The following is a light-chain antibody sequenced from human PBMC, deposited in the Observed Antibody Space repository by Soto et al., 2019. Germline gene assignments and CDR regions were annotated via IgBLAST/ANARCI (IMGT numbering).Light chain of an antibody. CDR1: QSISNW. J-gene: IGKJ1*01. CDR3: QQYNSYWT. V-gene: IGKV1-5*01. Sequence: DIQVTQSPSTLSASVGDRVTITCRASQSISNWLAWYQQKPGKAPKLLIYDASTLESGVASRFSGGGSGTEFTLTISSLQPDDFATYYCQQYNSYWTFGQGTKVEIK. CDR2: DAS.